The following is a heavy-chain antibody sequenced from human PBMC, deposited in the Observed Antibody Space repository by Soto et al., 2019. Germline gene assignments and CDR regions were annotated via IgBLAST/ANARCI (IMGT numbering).Heavy chain of an antibody. D-gene: IGHD7-27*01. CDR3: ARIGWGGDS. CDR1: GGSVRTGSYP. J-gene: IGHJ4*02. V-gene: IGHV4-61*01. CDR2: IPNNGSP. Sequence: QVQLQESGPGRVKPSETLSLTCSVSGGSVRTGSYPWSWIRQPPGKGLEWIGFIPNNGSPDYNPSLKSRVVVSIDRSKNQFSLKVNSVTAADTAVYLCARIGWGGDSGGQGTLVTVSS.